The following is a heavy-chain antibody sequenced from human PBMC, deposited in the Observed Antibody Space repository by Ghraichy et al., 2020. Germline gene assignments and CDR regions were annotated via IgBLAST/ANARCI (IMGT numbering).Heavy chain of an antibody. CDR3: ARRVAGTFDY. CDR1: GGSISSSSYY. V-gene: IGHV4-39*01. D-gene: IGHD6-19*01. Sequence: SETLSLMCIVSGGSISSSSYYWDWICQPPGKGLEWIGSIYYSGSTYYNPSRKSRVTISLDMSKNQISLKLSSVTAAYTGVYYCARRVAGTFDYWGQGTLVTVSS. J-gene: IGHJ4*02. CDR2: IYYSGST.